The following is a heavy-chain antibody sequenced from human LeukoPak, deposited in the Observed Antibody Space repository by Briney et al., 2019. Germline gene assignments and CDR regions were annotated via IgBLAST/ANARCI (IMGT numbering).Heavy chain of an antibody. CDR3: ARVHYDILTGYYSYYFDY. V-gene: IGHV4-61*10. D-gene: IGHD3-9*01. Sequence: PSETLSLTCTVSGGSISSGTYYWSWIRQPAGKGLEWIGRIYYSGSTNYNPSLKSRVTISVDTSKNQFSLKLSSVTAADTAVYYCARVHYDILTGYYSYYFDYWGQGTLVTVPS. CDR2: IYYSGST. CDR1: GGSISSGTYY. J-gene: IGHJ4*02.